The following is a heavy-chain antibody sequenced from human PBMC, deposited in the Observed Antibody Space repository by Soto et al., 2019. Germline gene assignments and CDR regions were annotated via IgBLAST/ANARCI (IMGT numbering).Heavy chain of an antibody. CDR1: GYTFTGYY. Sequence: QVQLVQSGAEVKKPGASVKVSCKASGYTFTGYYMHWVRQAPGQGLEWMGWINPNSGGTNYAQKFQGSVTMTRDTSISTAYMELSRLRSDDTAVYYCARGGIVVVRPHDAFDIWGQGTMVTVSS. CDR2: INPNSGGT. D-gene: IGHD3-22*01. CDR3: ARGGIVVVRPHDAFDI. J-gene: IGHJ3*02. V-gene: IGHV1-2*02.